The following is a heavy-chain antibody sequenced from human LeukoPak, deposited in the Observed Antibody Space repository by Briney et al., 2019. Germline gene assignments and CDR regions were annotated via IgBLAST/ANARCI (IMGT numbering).Heavy chain of an antibody. CDR3: ARVNDYGDYDNWFDP. CDR1: GYTFTSHD. Sequence: GASVKVPCKASGYTFTSHDINWVRQATGQGLEWMGWMNPNSGNTAYAQKFQGRVTMTRDTSINTAYMELSSLRSEDTAVYYCARVNDYGDYDNWFDPWGQGTLVTVSA. V-gene: IGHV1-8*01. D-gene: IGHD4-17*01. J-gene: IGHJ5*02. CDR2: MNPNSGNT.